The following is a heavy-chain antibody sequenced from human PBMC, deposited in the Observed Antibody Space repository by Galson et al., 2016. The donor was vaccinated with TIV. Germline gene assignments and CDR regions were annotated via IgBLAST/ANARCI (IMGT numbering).Heavy chain of an antibody. D-gene: IGHD3-3*01. J-gene: IGHJ3*02. CDR3: ARLLEWTHEAFDT. Sequence: SLRLSCAASGFTFGNYWMSWVRQAPGKGLEWVANIDKDGNEKYYVDSVKGRFTISRDNAKNALYLQMNSLRAEDMAIFYCARLLEWTHEAFDTWGQGTMVTVPA. V-gene: IGHV3-7*01. CDR2: IDKDGNEK. CDR1: GFTFGNYW.